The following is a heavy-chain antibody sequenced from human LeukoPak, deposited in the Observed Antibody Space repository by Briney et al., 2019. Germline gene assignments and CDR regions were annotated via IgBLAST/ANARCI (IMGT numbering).Heavy chain of an antibody. Sequence: ASVKVSCKVSGYTLTELSMHWVRQAPGKGLEWMGGFDPEDGETIYAQKIQGRVTMTEDTSTDTAYMELSSLRSEDTAVYYCATDLDYYDSSGYFDYWGQGTLVTVSS. CDR1: GYTLTELS. J-gene: IGHJ4*02. CDR2: FDPEDGET. CDR3: ATDLDYYDSSGYFDY. D-gene: IGHD3-22*01. V-gene: IGHV1-24*01.